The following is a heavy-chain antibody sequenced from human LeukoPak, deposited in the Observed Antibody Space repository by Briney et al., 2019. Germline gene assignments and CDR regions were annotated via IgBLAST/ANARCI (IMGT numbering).Heavy chain of an antibody. CDR2: IHHNGIA. D-gene: IGHD6-19*01. CDR1: GGSMSSYY. CDR3: ARSHSSGWYLGWFDP. Sequence: SETLSLTCSVSGGSMSSYYFNWIRQPPGKGLEWIGSIHHNGIANYNPSLTNRVTISLDTSMDQFSLKLTSLAAADTAVYYCARSHSSGWYLGWFDPWGQGTLVIVSS. J-gene: IGHJ5*01. V-gene: IGHV4-59*13.